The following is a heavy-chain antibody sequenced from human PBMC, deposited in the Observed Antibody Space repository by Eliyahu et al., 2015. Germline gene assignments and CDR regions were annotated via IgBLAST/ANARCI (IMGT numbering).Heavy chain of an antibody. CDR3: ARPHCSSGSCFNPIRY. J-gene: IGHJ4*02. D-gene: IGHD2-15*01. V-gene: IGHV4-39*01. CDR2: IYNSGST. Sequence: QLQLQESGPGLVQPSETLSLTCXVXGGSISSSSYYWGWIRQPPGKGLEWIGSIYNSGSTYYNPSLKSRVTISVDTSKNQFSLKLNSVTAADTAVYYCARPHCSSGSCFNPIRYWGQGTLVTVSS. CDR1: GGSISSSSYY.